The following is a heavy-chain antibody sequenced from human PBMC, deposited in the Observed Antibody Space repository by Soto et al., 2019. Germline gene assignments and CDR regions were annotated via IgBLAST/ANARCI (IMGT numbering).Heavy chain of an antibody. V-gene: IGHV4-28*01. D-gene: IGHD1-26*01. CDR1: GYSISSSNW. CDR2: IYYSGTT. J-gene: IGHJ4*02. Sequence: QVQLQESGPGLVKPSDTLSLTCAVSGYSISSSNWWGWIRQPPGKGLEWIGYIYYSGTTYYNPSLKSRVTMSVDPSKNQFSRKLTSVTAVDTAVYYCARRESQGPIDYWGQGTLVTVSS. CDR3: ARRESQGPIDY.